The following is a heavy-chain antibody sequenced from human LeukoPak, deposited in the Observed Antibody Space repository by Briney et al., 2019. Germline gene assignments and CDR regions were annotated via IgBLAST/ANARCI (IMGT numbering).Heavy chain of an antibody. CDR3: ARGYYDILTGYYTIDY. Sequence: PGGSLRLSCAASGFTFSSYGMHWVRQAPGKGLEWVAFIRYDGSNKYYADSVKGRFTISRDNAKNSLYLQMNSLRAEDTAVYYCARGYYDILTGYYTIDYWGQGTLVTVSS. V-gene: IGHV3-30*02. J-gene: IGHJ4*02. CDR2: IRYDGSNK. CDR1: GFTFSSYG. D-gene: IGHD3-9*01.